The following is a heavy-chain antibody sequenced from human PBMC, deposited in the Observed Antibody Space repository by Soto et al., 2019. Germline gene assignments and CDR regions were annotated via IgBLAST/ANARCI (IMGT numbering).Heavy chain of an antibody. V-gene: IGHV1-3*01. CDR2: VNAGNGYT. J-gene: IGHJ4*02. CDR1: GYTFTSNA. D-gene: IGHD5-18*01. CDR3: ARGSHTYGYVLDY. Sequence: QVHLVQSGAEVKKPGASVKVSCRSSGYTFTSNAIHWVRQAPGQSLEWMGWVNAGNGYTKYLQKFQGRVTISSDTSASKADLERNSLRSEATAVYYCARGSHTYGYVLDYWGQGTIVTVSS.